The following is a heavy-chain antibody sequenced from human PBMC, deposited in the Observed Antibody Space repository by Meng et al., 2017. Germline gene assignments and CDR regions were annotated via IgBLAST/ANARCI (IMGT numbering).Heavy chain of an antibody. D-gene: IGHD3/OR15-3a*01. V-gene: IGHV4-34*01. CDR1: VWSFSGYD. CDR2: INHSRST. Sequence: QGQVQVWGVGRLQPSEALSLTCAVYVWSFSGYDWSWIRQPPGKGLELIGEINHSRSTNDNTSLKSRVTISVDTSKNQFSLKLSSVTAADTAVYYCARVLDPVLVEFDYWGQGTLVTVSS. CDR3: ARVLDPVLVEFDY. J-gene: IGHJ4*02.